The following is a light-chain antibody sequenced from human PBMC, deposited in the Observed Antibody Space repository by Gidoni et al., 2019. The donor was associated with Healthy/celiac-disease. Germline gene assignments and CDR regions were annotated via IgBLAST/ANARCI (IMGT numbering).Light chain of an antibody. J-gene: IGLJ3*02. CDR2: SNT. Sequence: QSVLTQPPSASGTPGQRVTISCSGSRSNIGSNYVYWYQQLPGTAPKLLIYSNTQRPSGVPDRFSGSKSGTSAPLAISGLRSEDEADDYCAAWDDSLSGLWVFGGGTKLTV. V-gene: IGLV1-47*02. CDR3: AAWDDSLSGLWV. CDR1: RSNIGSNY.